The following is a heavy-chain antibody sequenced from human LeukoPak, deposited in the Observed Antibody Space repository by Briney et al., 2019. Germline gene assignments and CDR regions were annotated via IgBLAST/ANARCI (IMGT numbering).Heavy chain of an antibody. J-gene: IGHJ3*02. D-gene: IGHD4-11*01. CDR2: IYYSGST. CDR1: GGSISSYY. V-gene: IGHV4-59*08. Sequence: AETLSLTCTVSGGSISSYYWSWIRQPPGKGLEWIGYIYYSGSTNYNPSLKSRVTISVDTSKNQFSLKLSSVTAADTAVYYCARRAYNAFDIWGQGTMVTVSS. CDR3: ARRAYNAFDI.